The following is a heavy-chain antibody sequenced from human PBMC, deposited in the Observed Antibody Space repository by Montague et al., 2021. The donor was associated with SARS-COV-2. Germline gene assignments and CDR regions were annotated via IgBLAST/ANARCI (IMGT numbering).Heavy chain of an antibody. CDR3: TREGYQVLWSDYYYYVRDV. Sequence: SETLSLTCAVYGGSFSGYYWSWIRQPPGKGLEWIGEINHSGSTNYNPSLKSRVTISVDTSKNQFSLKLSSVTAADTAVYSCTREGYQVLWSDYYYYVRDVWGQGTTVTVSS. D-gene: IGHD2-2*01. V-gene: IGHV4-34*01. CDR1: GGSFSGYY. J-gene: IGHJ6*02. CDR2: INHSGST.